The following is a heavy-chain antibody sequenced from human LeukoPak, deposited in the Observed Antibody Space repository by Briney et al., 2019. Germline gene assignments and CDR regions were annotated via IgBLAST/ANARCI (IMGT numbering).Heavy chain of an antibody. CDR2: IYYSGST. V-gene: IGHV4-39*01. D-gene: IGHD7-27*01. CDR3: RRGDPGDY. Sequence: PSETLSLTCTVSGGSISSSSYYWGWIRQPPGKGLEWIGSIYYSGSTYYNPSLKSRVTISVDTSKNQFSLKLSSVTAADTAVYYCRRGDPGDYWGQGTLVTVSS. J-gene: IGHJ4*02. CDR1: GGSISSSSYY.